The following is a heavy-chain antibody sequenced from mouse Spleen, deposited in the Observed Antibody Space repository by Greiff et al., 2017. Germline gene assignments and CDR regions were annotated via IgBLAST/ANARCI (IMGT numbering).Heavy chain of an antibody. V-gene: IGHV1-19*01. CDR2: INPYNGGT. D-gene: IGHD3-1*01. CDR1: GYTFTDYY. Sequence: EVQLQQSGPVLVKPGASVKMSCKASGYTFTDYYMNWVKQSHGKSLEWIGVINPYNGGTSYNQKFKGKATLTVDKSSSTAYMELNSLTSEDSAVYYCARGRKGSGYVADYWGQGTTLTVSS. J-gene: IGHJ2*01. CDR3: ARGRKGSGYVADY.